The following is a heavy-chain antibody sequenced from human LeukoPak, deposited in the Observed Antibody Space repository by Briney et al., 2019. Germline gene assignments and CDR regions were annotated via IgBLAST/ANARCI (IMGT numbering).Heavy chain of an antibody. J-gene: IGHJ4*02. D-gene: IGHD3-10*01. V-gene: IGHV4-59*01. CDR3: ARGVLYGSGSYYVYYFDY. Sequence: SETLSLTCTVSGGSISSYYWSWIRQPPGKGLEWIGYIYYIGSTNYNPSLKSRVTISLDTSQNQFSLKLSSVTAADTAVYYCARGVLYGSGSYYVYYFDYWGQGTLVTVSS. CDR1: GGSISSYY. CDR2: IYYIGST.